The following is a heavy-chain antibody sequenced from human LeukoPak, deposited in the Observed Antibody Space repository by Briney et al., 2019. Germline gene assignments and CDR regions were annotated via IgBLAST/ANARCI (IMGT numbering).Heavy chain of an antibody. J-gene: IGHJ4*02. V-gene: IGHV3-7*01. CDR3: GSPRRGY. CDR1: GFTFSSYT. Sequence: GGSLRLSCAASGFTFSSYTMNWVRQAPGKGLEWVATMNQDGRERYYVNSVKGRFTISRDNGKNSLYLQMNSLRAEDTAVYLCGSPRRGYWGQGTLVIVSS. CDR2: MNQDGRER.